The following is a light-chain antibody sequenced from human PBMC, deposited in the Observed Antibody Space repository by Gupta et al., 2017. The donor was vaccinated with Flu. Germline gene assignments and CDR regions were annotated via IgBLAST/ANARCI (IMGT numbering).Light chain of an antibody. CDR2: RTS. Sequence: PSPAPLSASVGDRVTITCRASQSISSWVAWYQQTPGKAPKLLLYRTSTLQTGVPSRFSGSGSGTEFTLTISSLQPDDFGTFYCQQYNSFTFGPGTKVDMK. J-gene: IGKJ3*01. CDR3: QQYNSFT. V-gene: IGKV1-5*03. CDR1: QSISSW.